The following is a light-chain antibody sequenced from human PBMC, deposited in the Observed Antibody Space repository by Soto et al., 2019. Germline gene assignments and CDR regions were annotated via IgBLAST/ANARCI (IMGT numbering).Light chain of an antibody. V-gene: IGKV1-5*03. CDR1: QSISIW. J-gene: IGKJ5*01. CDR2: KAS. CDR3: QPSNTYST. Sequence: IQMTQSPAALSASIGDSVTITCRASQSISIWLAWYQQKPGKAPNLLIFKASRVESGVLSRFSGSGAGTDFTLTISSLPPDDCATYYCQPSNTYSTFGQGTRLEIK.